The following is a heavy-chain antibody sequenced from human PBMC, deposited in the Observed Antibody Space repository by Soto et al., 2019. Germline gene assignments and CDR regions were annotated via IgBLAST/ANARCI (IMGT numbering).Heavy chain of an antibody. CDR2: IYYSGST. CDR3: ARLEYSSSWARYYYGMDV. CDR1: GGSISSYY. D-gene: IGHD6-13*01. V-gene: IGHV4-59*08. J-gene: IGHJ6*02. Sequence: PSETLSLTCTVSGGSISSYYWSWIRQPPGKGLEWIGYIYYSGSTNYNPSLESRVTISVDTSKNQFSLRLTSVTAADTAVYYCARLEYSSSWARYYYGMDVWGQGTTVTVSS.